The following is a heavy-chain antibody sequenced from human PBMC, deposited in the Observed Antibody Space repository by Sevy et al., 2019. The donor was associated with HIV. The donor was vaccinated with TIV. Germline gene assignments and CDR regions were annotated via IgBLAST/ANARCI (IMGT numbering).Heavy chain of an antibody. CDR2: ISFDGTNK. Sequence: GGSLRLSCAASGFTFSSYGMQWVRQAPGKGLEWVAFISFDGTNKYYADSVKGRFIISRDNSKNTLFLQMNNLRPEDTAVYHCARQHGSVPNVLDIWGQGTMFTVSS. D-gene: IGHD2-2*03. CDR3: ARQHGSVPNVLDI. V-gene: IGHV3-30*03. CDR1: GFTFSSYG. J-gene: IGHJ3*02.